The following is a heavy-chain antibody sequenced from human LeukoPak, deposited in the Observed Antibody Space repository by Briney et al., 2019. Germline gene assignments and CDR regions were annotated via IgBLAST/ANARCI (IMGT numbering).Heavy chain of an antibody. Sequence: SETLSLTCTVSGGSISSSSYYWGWIRQPPGKGLEWIGSIYYSGSTYYNPSLKSRVTISVDTSKNQFSLKLSSVTAADTAVYYCARSVSIFKAYGMDVWGQGTTVTVSS. CDR1: GGSISSSSYY. D-gene: IGHD3-9*01. V-gene: IGHV4-39*07. CDR3: ARSVSIFKAYGMDV. J-gene: IGHJ6*02. CDR2: IYYSGST.